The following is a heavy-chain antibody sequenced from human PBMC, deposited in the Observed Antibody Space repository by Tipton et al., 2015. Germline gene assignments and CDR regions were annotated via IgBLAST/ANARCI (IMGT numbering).Heavy chain of an antibody. CDR3: AKDFAGYCSSIDCWGGFDP. D-gene: IGHD2-2*01. J-gene: IGHJ5*02. Sequence: SLRLSCAVSGFTFSINAMSWVRQAPGKGLEWVSSISGHGGSSTYYADSVKGRFTISRDDSKNTLYLQMNSLRVEDTAVYYCAKDFAGYCSSIDCWGGFDPWGPGILVTVSS. V-gene: IGHV3-23*01. CDR1: GFTFSINA. CDR2: ISGHGGSST.